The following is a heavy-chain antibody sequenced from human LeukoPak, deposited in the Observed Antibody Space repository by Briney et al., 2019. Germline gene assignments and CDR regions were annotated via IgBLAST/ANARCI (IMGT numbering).Heavy chain of an antibody. CDR2: IYTSGST. D-gene: IGHD3-3*01. CDR1: GGSISSYY. Sequence: SETLSLTCTVSGGSISSYYWSWIRQPAGKGLEWIGRIYTSGSTNYNHSLTSRVTMPVDTPKNQFSLKLSSVTAADTAVYYCARLRSYDFWCGPYYFDYWGQGTLVTVSS. V-gene: IGHV4-4*07. J-gene: IGHJ4*02. CDR3: ARLRSYDFWCGPYYFDY.